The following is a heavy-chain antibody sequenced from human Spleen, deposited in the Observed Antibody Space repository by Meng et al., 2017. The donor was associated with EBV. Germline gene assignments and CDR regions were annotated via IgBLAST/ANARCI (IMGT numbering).Heavy chain of an antibody. J-gene: IGHJ4*02. CDR2: INPNSGGT. CDR3: AKSEVDSSDWSFNY. D-gene: IGHD6-19*01. V-gene: IGHV1-2*06. Sequence: HQVFVGAEVQKPGASVRVACKASGYTFIAYSMHWVRQAPGQGLEWMGRINPNSGGTNYAQKFQGRVTMTRDTSISTTYMEMSSLRSDDTAVYYCAKSEVDSSDWSFNYWGQGTLVTVSS. CDR1: GYTFIAYS.